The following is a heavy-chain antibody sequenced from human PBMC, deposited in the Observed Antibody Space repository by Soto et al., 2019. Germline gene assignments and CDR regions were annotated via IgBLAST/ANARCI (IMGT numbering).Heavy chain of an antibody. CDR2: ISSSSSYI. J-gene: IGHJ4*02. Sequence: EVQLVESGGGLVKPGGSLRLSCAASGFTFSSYSLNWVRQAPEKGLEWVSSISSSSSYIYYADSVKGRFTISRANAKNSLYLQMNSLRAADTAVYYCARDQPGYSYGYGLGYWGQGTLVTVSS. V-gene: IGHV3-21*01. CDR3: ARDQPGYSYGYGLGY. D-gene: IGHD5-18*01. CDR1: GFTFSSYS.